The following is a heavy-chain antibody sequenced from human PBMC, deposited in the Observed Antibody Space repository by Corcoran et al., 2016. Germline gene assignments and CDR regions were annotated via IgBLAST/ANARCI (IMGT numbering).Heavy chain of an antibody. Sequence: QVQLVQSGAEVKKPGASVKVSCKASGYTFTSYGISWVRQAPGQGLEWMGWISAYNGNTNYAQKLQGRVTMTTDTSTSTAYMELRSLRSDDTAVYYCARASLGYCSSTSCYRDFDYWGQGTLVTVSS. D-gene: IGHD2-2*01. CDR3: ARASLGYCSSTSCYRDFDY. J-gene: IGHJ4*02. CDR1: GYTFTSYG. CDR2: ISAYNGNT. V-gene: IGHV1-18*01.